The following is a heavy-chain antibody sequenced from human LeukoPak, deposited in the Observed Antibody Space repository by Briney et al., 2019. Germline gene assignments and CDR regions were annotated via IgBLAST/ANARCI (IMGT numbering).Heavy chain of an antibody. V-gene: IGHV3-33*01. J-gene: IGHJ5*02. CDR3: FFFQAEDGIRDFPSGFDP. Sequence: PAGSLRVSCAATGFTFSSYGMHRVRQAPGKRLDWVAVIWYDGSNTYYADSVKGRFTIYRDNSKNTLYLQMNSLTAEDTAVYYFFFFQAEDGIRDFPSGFDPWGQGTLVTVSS. CDR1: GFTFSSYG. D-gene: IGHD3-9*01. CDR2: IWYDGSNT.